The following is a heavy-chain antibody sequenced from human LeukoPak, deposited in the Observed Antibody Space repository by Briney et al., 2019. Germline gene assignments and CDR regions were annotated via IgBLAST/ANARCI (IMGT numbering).Heavy chain of an antibody. CDR2: IYHSGST. CDR3: ARASHWNQLHYFDY. V-gene: IGHV4-4*02. D-gene: IGHD1-1*01. J-gene: IGHJ4*02. Sequence: SETLSLTCAVSGGSTSSSNWWSWVRQPPGKGLEWIGEIYHSGSTSYNPSLKSRVTISLDKSKNQFSLNLSSVTAADTAVYYCARASHWNQLHYFDYWGQGTLVTVSS. CDR1: GGSTSSSNW.